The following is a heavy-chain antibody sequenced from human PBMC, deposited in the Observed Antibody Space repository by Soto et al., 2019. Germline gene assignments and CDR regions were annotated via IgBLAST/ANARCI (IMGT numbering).Heavy chain of an antibody. CDR1: GFTFSSYA. D-gene: IGHD3-10*01. J-gene: IGHJ4*02. CDR2: ISGSGGST. V-gene: IGHV3-23*01. Sequence: EVQLLVSGGGLVQPGGSLRLSCAASGFTFSSYAMSWVRQDPGKGLEWVSAISGSGGSTYYADSVKGRFTISRDNSKNTLYLQMNSLRAEDTAVYYCAKYDVLLWFGELPVDYWGQGTLVTVSS. CDR3: AKYDVLLWFGELPVDY.